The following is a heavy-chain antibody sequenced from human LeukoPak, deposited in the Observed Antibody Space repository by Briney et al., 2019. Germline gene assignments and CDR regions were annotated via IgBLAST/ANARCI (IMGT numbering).Heavy chain of an antibody. V-gene: IGHV4-59*01. J-gene: IGHJ6*02. D-gene: IGHD3-10*01. Sequence: SETLSLTCTVSGGSISNYYWSWIRQPPGKGLEWIGFIYYNGTTNYNPSLKSRVTMSIDTSKKHFSLKLSSVTAADTAVYYCARGKTLVRGVNSRASRYYYYYGMDVWGQGTTVTVSS. CDR1: GGSISNYY. CDR2: IYYNGTT. CDR3: ARGKTLVRGVNSRASRYYYYYGMDV.